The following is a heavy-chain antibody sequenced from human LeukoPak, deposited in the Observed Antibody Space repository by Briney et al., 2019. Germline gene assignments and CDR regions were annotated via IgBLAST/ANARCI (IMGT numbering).Heavy chain of an antibody. Sequence: GGSPRLSCAASGFSVGSNYMSWVRQAPGKGLEWVSVIYTGGTTHYAESVMGRFTISRDDSHNTVHLHMSGLRAEDTAVYYCAREGRFQSFDYWGQGTLVAVSS. V-gene: IGHV3-53*01. CDR1: GFSVGSNY. J-gene: IGHJ4*02. CDR2: IYTGGTT. CDR3: AREGRFQSFDY.